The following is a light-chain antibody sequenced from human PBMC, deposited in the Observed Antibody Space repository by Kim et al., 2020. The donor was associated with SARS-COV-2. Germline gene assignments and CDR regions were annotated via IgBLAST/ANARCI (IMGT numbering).Light chain of an antibody. Sequence: QSVLTQPPSASATPGQMVTISCFGSSSNIGRNTVTWYQQFPGTAPKLLIPNNNQRPSGVPDRFSGSKSGTSATLAISGLQTGDEADYYCATWDESLKAHVFGTGTKLTVL. V-gene: IGLV1-44*01. J-gene: IGLJ1*01. CDR2: NNN. CDR1: SSNIGRNT. CDR3: ATWDESLKAHV.